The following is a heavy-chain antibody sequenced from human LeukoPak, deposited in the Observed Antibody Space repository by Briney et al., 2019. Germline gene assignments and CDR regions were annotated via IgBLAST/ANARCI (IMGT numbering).Heavy chain of an antibody. CDR2: INHSGST. Sequence: SETLSLTCAVYGGSFSGYYWSWIRQPPGKGLEWIGEINHSGSTNYNPSLKSRVTISVDTSKNQFSLKLSSVTAADTAVYYCARGXPPTIWYYYYMDVWGKGTTVTVSS. J-gene: IGHJ6*03. V-gene: IGHV4-34*01. CDR1: GGSFSGYY. CDR3: ARGXPPTIWYYYYMDV. D-gene: IGHD3-3*01.